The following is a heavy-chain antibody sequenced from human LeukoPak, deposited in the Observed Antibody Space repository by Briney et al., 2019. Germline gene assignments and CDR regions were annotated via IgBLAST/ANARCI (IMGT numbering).Heavy chain of an antibody. J-gene: IGHJ4*02. CDR2: ISYDGSNK. V-gene: IGHV3-30*18. D-gene: IGHD6-19*01. Sequence: GGSLRLPCAASGFTFSSYGMHWVRQAPGKGLEWVAVISYDGSNKYYADSVKGRFTISRDNSKNTLYLQMNSLRAEDTAVYYCAKDLGSSGWPKGFDYWGQGTLVTASS. CDR1: GFTFSSYG. CDR3: AKDLGSSGWPKGFDY.